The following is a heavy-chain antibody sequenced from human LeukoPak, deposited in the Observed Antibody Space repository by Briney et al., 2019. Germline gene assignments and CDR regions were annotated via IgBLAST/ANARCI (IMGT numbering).Heavy chain of an antibody. J-gene: IGHJ4*02. CDR2: SNGSGSRT. D-gene: IGHD4/OR15-4a*01. CDR1: GFTFSNYG. V-gene: IGHV3-23*01. CDR3: ARRAGAYSHPYDY. Sequence: GGSLRLSCAASGFTFSNYGMSWVRQAPGKGLEWVSGSNGSGSRTYYADSVKGRFTISRDNSKNRLYLQMNSLRAEDTAVYYCARRAGAYSHPYDYWGQGTLVTVSS.